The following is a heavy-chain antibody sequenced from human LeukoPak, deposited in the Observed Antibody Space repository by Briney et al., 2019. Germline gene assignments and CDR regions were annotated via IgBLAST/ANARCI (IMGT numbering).Heavy chain of an antibody. D-gene: IGHD3-16*02. V-gene: IGHV3-23*01. CDR3: AKGGLMITFGGVIVMPIDY. CDR2: ISGSGGST. CDR1: EFAFSTYA. J-gene: IGHJ4*02. Sequence: GGSLRLSCAASEFAFSTYAMSWVRQAPGKGLEWVLAISGSGGSTYYADSVKGRFTISRDNSKNTLYLQMNSLRAEDTAVYYCAKGGLMITFGGVIVMPIDYWGQGTLVTVSS.